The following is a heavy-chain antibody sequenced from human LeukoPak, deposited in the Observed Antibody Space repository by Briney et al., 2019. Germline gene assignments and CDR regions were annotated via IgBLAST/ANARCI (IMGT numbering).Heavy chain of an antibody. V-gene: IGHV4-4*07. CDR2: IYNSGST. J-gene: IGHJ4*02. CDR3: ARETGDSSGYYYLDY. Sequence: PSETLSLTCTVSGGSISSYYWSWIRQPAGKGLEWIGHIYNSGSTNYNPSLKGRVTMSVDTSKNQFSLKLSSVTAADTAMYYCARETGDSSGYYYLDYWGQGSLVTVSS. D-gene: IGHD3-22*01. CDR1: GGSISSYY.